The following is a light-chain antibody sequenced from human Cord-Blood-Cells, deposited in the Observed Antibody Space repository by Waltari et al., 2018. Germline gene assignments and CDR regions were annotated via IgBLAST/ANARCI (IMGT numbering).Light chain of an antibody. J-gene: IGKJ1*01. CDR3: QQYNSYWT. CDR1: QSISSW. V-gene: IGKV1-5*03. CDR2: KAS. Sequence: DIKMTQSPSTLSASVGDRVTITCRASQSISSWLAWYQQKPGKAPKLLIYKASSLESGVPSRFSGSGSGTEFTLTSSSLQPDDFATYYCQQYNSYWTFGQGTKVEIK.